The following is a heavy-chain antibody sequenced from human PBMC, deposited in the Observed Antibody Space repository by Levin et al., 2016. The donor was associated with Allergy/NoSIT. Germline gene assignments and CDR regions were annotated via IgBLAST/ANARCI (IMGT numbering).Heavy chain of an antibody. V-gene: IGHV1-3*01. CDR1: GYTFTTYA. D-gene: IGHD2-15*01. CDR3: RVVAPELSPGSFDY. Sequence: ASVKVSCKTSGYTFTTYAIHWVRLAPGQRPEWMGWVFPGTGNTKYSEKFQGRVAFARDTSATTAFMELSSLTPEDTAVYYCRVVAPELSPGSFDYWGQGTLVTVSS. J-gene: IGHJ4*02. CDR2: VFPGTGNT.